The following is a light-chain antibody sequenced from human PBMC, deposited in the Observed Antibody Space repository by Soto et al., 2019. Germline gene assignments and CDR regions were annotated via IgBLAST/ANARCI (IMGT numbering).Light chain of an antibody. CDR3: SSYAGSNWV. Sequence: QSVLTQPPSASGSPGQSVTISCTGTSSDVGGYNYVSWYQQHPGKPPKLMIYEVSKRPSGVPDRFSGSKSGNTASLTVSGLQAEDEADYYCSSYAGSNWVFGGGTTLTVL. CDR1: SSDVGGYNY. CDR2: EVS. V-gene: IGLV2-8*01. J-gene: IGLJ3*02.